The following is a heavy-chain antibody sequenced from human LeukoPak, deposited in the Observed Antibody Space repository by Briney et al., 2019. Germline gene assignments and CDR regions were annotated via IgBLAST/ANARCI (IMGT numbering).Heavy chain of an antibody. CDR3: AKAARGSSWYTLIDAFDI. D-gene: IGHD6-13*01. V-gene: IGHV3-23*01. J-gene: IGHJ3*02. Sequence: PGGSLRLSCAASGFTVSSNYMSWVRQAPGKGLEWVSAISGSGGSTYYADSVKGRFTISRDNSKNTLYLQMNSLRAEDTAVYYCAKAARGSSWYTLIDAFDIWGQGTMVTVSS. CDR2: ISGSGGST. CDR1: GFTVSSNY.